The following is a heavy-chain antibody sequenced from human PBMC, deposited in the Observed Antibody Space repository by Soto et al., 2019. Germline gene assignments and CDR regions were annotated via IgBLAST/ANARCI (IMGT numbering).Heavy chain of an antibody. CDR1: GYTFNNYG. V-gene: IGHV1-18*01. D-gene: IGHD3-10*01. CDR3: ARVAITLIRGLKVDFYSMDV. J-gene: IGHJ6*02. CDR2: ISVYNGNK. Sequence: QLVQSGGEVKEPGASVQVSCKASGYTFNNYGITWVRQAPGQGLEWLGWISVYNGNKNYAKKAQGRVSMPADTSTSTAHMELRSLQSDDTAVYFCARVAITLIRGLKVDFYSMDVWGQGTTVTVSS.